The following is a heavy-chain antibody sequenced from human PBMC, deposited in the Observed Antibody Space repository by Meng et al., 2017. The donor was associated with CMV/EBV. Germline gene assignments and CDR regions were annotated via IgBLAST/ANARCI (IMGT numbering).Heavy chain of an antibody. J-gene: IGHJ4*02. Sequence: ASVKVSCKASGYTFTSYYMHWVRQAHGQGLEWMGIINPSGGSTSYAQKFQGRVTMTRDTSTSTVYMELSSLRSEDTAVYYCARGFSHSSGWPGNFDYWGQGTLVTVSS. CDR2: INPSGGST. CDR1: GYTFTSYY. V-gene: IGHV1-46*01. D-gene: IGHD6-19*01. CDR3: ARGFSHSSGWPGNFDY.